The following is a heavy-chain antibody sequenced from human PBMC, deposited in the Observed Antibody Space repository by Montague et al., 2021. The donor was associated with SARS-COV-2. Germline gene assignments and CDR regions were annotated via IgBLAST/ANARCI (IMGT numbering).Heavy chain of an antibody. Sequence: SETLSLTCNVSGGSISSSTYYWGWIRQAPGKGLEWIGNLYNGGTTYYSPSLMSRVTISVDTSKNHFSLNMASVTAADTAVYYCARTSKLRESSSGNYYYHAMDVWGQGTTVTVSS. V-gene: IGHV4-39*02. J-gene: IGHJ6*02. CDR1: GGSISSSTYY. CDR2: LYNGGTT. D-gene: IGHD3-16*01. CDR3: ARTSKLRESSSGNYYYHAMDV.